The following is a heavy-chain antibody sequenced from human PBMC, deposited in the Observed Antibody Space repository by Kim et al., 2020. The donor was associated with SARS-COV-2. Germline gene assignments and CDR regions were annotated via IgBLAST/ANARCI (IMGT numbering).Heavy chain of an antibody. V-gene: IGHV3-21*01. J-gene: IGHJ4*02. CDR2: ISSSSSYI. CDR3: ARDFLEDATMVRGVPYFDY. Sequence: GGSLRLSCAASGFTFSSYSMNWVRQAPGKGLEWVSSISSSSSYIYYADSVKGRFTISRDNAKNSLYLQMNSLRAEDTAVYYCARDFLEDATMVRGVPYFDYWGQGTLVTVSS. CDR1: GFTFSSYS. D-gene: IGHD3-10*01.